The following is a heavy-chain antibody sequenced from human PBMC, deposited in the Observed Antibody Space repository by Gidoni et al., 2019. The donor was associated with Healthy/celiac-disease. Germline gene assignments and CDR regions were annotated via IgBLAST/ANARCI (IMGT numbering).Heavy chain of an antibody. D-gene: IGHD5-12*01. CDR1: GGSISSSSYS. V-gene: IGHV4-39*01. Sequence: QLQLQESGPGLVTPSETLSLTCTVSGGSISSSSYSWGWIRQPTGKGLEWIGSIYYSGRTYYNPSLKSRVTISVDTSKNQFSLKLSSVTAADTAVYYCARLRGSNSGYERPLRYNWFDPWGQGTLVTVSS. CDR2: IYYSGRT. J-gene: IGHJ5*02. CDR3: ARLRGSNSGYERPLRYNWFDP.